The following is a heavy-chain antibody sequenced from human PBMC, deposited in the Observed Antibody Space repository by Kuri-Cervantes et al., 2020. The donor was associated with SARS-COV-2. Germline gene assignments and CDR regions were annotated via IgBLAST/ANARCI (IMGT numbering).Heavy chain of an antibody. CDR2: ISHDGNNK. CDR3: AKDQDLVVVPPAMFGMDV. Sequence: GESLKISCAASGFRFSSYGMHWVRQAPGKGLERVAVISHDGNNKYYADSVKGRFTISRDNSKNTLYLQMNSLRAEDTAVYYCAKDQDLVVVPPAMFGMDVWGQGTTVTVSS. D-gene: IGHD2-2*01. V-gene: IGHV3-30*18. CDR1: GFRFSSYG. J-gene: IGHJ6*02.